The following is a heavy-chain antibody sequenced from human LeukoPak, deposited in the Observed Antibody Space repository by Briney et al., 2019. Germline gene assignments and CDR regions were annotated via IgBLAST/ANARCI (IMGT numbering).Heavy chain of an antibody. D-gene: IGHD4-23*01. V-gene: IGHV3-23*01. CDR2: IFGSGDNT. J-gene: IGHJ4*02. CDR3: VKAGLNADIILNS. CDR1: GFTFSTNV. Sequence: GGSLRLSCAAPGFTFSTNVLPWVRQAPGKGLDWVSAIFGSGDNTYYPDSVKGRFTISRDNSKNTLYLQMNGLRVEDTAVYYCVKAGLNADIILNSWGQGTLVTVSS.